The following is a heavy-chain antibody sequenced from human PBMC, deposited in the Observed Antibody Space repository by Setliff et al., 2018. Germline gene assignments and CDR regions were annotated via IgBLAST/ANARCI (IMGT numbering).Heavy chain of an antibody. CDR1: GYTFVGYY. J-gene: IGHJ4*02. CDR2: INPKTGGT. CDR3: ARVPRLEWLLPTFDS. Sequence: GASVKVSCKASGYTFVGYYLHWVRQAPGQGLEWMGWINPKTGGTTYAQAFQARITMTRDTSISTAYMELSRLTSDDSAVYYCARVPRLEWLLPTFDSWGQGTLVTVSS. V-gene: IGHV1-2*02. D-gene: IGHD3-3*01.